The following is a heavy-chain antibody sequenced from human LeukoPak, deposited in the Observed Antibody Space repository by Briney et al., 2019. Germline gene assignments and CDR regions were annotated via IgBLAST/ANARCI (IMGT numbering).Heavy chain of an antibody. D-gene: IGHD3-22*01. V-gene: IGHV3-7*03. CDR1: GFTFSAYW. CDR3: ARAHSSGYFWACYFDY. CDR2: IKQDGSDK. Sequence: GGSLRLSCAASGFTFSAYWMSWVRQIPGKGLEWVANIKQDGSDKYYVDSVKGRFTISRDNAKNSLYVQMNSLRAEDAAVYYCARAHSSGYFWACYFDYWGQGTLVTVSS. J-gene: IGHJ4*02.